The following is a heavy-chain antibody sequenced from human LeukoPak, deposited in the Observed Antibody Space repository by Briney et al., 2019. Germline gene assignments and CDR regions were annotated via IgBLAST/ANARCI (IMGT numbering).Heavy chain of an antibody. Sequence: GGSLRLSCAASGFTFSSYSMNWVRQAPGKGLEWVSYISSSSSTIYYADSVKGRFAISRDNSKNTLYLQMNSLRAEDTAVYYCARDRQLAFDYWGQGTLVTVSS. CDR1: GFTFSSYS. J-gene: IGHJ4*02. D-gene: IGHD2-2*01. CDR2: ISSSSSTI. V-gene: IGHV3-48*01. CDR3: ARDRQLAFDY.